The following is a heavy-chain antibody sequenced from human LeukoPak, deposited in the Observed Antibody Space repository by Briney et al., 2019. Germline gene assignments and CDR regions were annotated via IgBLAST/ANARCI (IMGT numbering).Heavy chain of an antibody. D-gene: IGHD3/OR15-3a*01. Sequence: ASVKVSCKASGYTFTSYGISWVRQAPGQGLEWMGWISTYNGNTNYAQKLQGRATMTTDTSTSTAYMELSSLRSEDTAVYYCARDHFGQGPQYFQHWGQGTLVTVSS. CDR1: GYTFTSYG. CDR2: ISTYNGNT. V-gene: IGHV1-18*04. J-gene: IGHJ1*01. CDR3: ARDHFGQGPQYFQH.